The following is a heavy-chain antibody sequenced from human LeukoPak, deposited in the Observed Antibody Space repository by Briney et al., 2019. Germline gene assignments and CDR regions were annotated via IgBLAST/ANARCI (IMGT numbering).Heavy chain of an antibody. CDR1: GFTFSSYS. V-gene: IGHV3-48*01. CDR2: ISSSSSTI. D-gene: IGHD4-23*01. Sequence: GGSLRLSCAASGFTFSSYSMNWVRQAPGKGPEWVSYISSSSSTIYYADSVKGRFTISRDNAKNSLYLQMNSLRAEDTAVYYCARVTVVTPYYGMDVWGQGTTVTVSS. CDR3: ARVTVVTPYYGMDV. J-gene: IGHJ6*02.